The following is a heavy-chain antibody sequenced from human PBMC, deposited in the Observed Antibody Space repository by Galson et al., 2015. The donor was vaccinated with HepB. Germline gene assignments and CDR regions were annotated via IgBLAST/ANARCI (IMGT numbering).Heavy chain of an antibody. Sequence: SVKVSCKASGYTFTSYGISWVRQAPGQGLEWMGWISAYNGNTNYAQKLQGRVTMTTDTSTSTAYMELRSLRSDDTAVYYCARVQLSSYYDFWSGYSGDYWGQGTLVTVSS. V-gene: IGHV1-18*01. CDR1: GYTFTSYG. CDR3: ARVQLSSYYDFWSGYSGDY. J-gene: IGHJ4*02. D-gene: IGHD3-3*01. CDR2: ISAYNGNT.